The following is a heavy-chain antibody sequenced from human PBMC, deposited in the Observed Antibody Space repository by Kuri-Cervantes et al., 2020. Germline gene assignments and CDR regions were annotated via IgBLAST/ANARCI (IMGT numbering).Heavy chain of an antibody. D-gene: IGHD3-3*01. CDR3: ARRVAPRAFDI. J-gene: IGHJ3*02. Sequence: GGSLRLSCAASGFTVSSNYMSWVRQAPGKGLEWVSVIYSGGSTYYADSVKGRFTISRDNSKNTLYRQMNSLRAEDTAVYYCARRVAPRAFDIWGQGTMVTVSS. CDR2: IYSGGST. V-gene: IGHV3-53*01. CDR1: GFTVSSNY.